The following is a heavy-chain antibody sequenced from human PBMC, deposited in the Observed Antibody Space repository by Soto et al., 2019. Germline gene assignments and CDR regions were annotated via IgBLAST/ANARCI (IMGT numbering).Heavy chain of an antibody. CDR2: INAGNGNT. J-gene: IGHJ4*02. Sequence: GASVKVSCKASGYTFTSYAMHWVRQAPGQRLEWMGWINAGNGNTKYSQKFQGRVTITRDTSASTAYMELSSLRSEDTAVYYCARVGHPAVAGTFPGYWGQGTLVTVSS. V-gene: IGHV1-3*01. D-gene: IGHD6-19*01. CDR1: GYTFTSYA. CDR3: ARVGHPAVAGTFPGY.